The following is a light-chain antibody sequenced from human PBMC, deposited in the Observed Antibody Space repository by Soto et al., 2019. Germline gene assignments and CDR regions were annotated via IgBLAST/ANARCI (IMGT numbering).Light chain of an antibody. CDR1: SSDVGGYNY. CDR2: DVS. CDR3: CSYAGSSV. J-gene: IGLJ1*01. V-gene: IGLV2-11*01. Sequence: QSALTQPRSVSGSPGQSVTISCTGTSSDVGGYNYVSWYQQHPGKAPKLMIYDVSKRPSGVPDRFSGSKSGNTASLTISGLQAEDEADYYCCSYAGSSVFGTGTRSPS.